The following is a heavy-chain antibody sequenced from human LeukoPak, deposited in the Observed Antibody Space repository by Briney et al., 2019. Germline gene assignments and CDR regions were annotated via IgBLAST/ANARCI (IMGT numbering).Heavy chain of an antibody. J-gene: IGHJ4*02. D-gene: IGHD3-10*01. Sequence: PSETLSLTCTVSGGSISSYYWSWIWQPPGKGLEWIVHIYYSGSTNYNPSLKSRVTISVDTSKNQFSLKLSSVTAADTAVYYCASHTYYYGSGLTFDYWGQGTLVTVSS. CDR2: IYYSGST. CDR1: GGSISSYY. V-gene: IGHV4-59*08. CDR3: ASHTYYYGSGLTFDY.